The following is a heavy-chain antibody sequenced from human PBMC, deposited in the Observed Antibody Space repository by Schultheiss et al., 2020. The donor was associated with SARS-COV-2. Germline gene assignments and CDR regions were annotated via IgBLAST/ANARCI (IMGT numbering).Heavy chain of an antibody. V-gene: IGHV1-2*06. CDR1: GYTFTSYG. J-gene: IGHJ4*02. CDR2: INPNSGGT. D-gene: IGHD4-17*01. Sequence: ASVKVSCKASGYTFTSYGISWVRQAPGQGLEWMGRINPNSGGTNYAQKFQGRVTMTRDTSISTAYMELSRLRSDDTAVYYCARDIRYRLQSTVTTNPIDYWGQGTLVTVSS. CDR3: ARDIRYRLQSTVTTNPIDY.